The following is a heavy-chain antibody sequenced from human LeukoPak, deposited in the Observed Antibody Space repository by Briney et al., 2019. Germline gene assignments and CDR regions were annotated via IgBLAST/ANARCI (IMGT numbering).Heavy chain of an antibody. CDR2: INHSGST. Sequence: PSETLSLTRAVYGGSFSGYYWSWIRQPPGKGLEWIGEINHSGSTNYNPSLKSRVTISVDTSKNQFSLKLSSVTAADTAVYYCARRRFLEWPEKRFGPWGQGTLVTVSS. J-gene: IGHJ5*02. V-gene: IGHV4-34*01. D-gene: IGHD3-3*01. CDR3: ARRRFLEWPEKRFGP. CDR1: GGSFSGYY.